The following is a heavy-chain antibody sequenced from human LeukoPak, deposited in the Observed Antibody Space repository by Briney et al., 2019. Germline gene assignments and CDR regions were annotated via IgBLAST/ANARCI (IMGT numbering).Heavy chain of an antibody. CDR1: GGSISSYY. J-gene: IGHJ6*03. Sequence: SETLSLTCTVSGGSISSYYWSWIRQPPGKGLEWIGYIYYSGSTNYNPSLKSRVTISVDTSKNQFSLKLSSVTAADTAVYYCAGDGGDYYYYYYMDVWGKGTTVTVSS. V-gene: IGHV4-59*01. CDR3: AGDGGDYYYYYYMDV. D-gene: IGHD3-10*01. CDR2: IYYSGST.